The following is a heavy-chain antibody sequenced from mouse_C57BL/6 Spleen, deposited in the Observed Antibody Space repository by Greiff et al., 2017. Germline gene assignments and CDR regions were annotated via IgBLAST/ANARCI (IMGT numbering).Heavy chain of an antibody. Sequence: VQLQQSGAELARPGASVQMSCKASGFTFTSYTMHWVKQRPGQGLEWIGYINPSSGYTKYNQKFKDKATLTADKSSSTAYVRLSSLTSEDSAGYYCAREYYGSMHSYAMGDWGQGGSVTDS. CDR3: AREYYGSMHSYAMGD. D-gene: IGHD1-1*01. J-gene: IGHJ4*01. V-gene: IGHV1-4*01. CDR2: INPSSGYT. CDR1: GFTFTSYT.